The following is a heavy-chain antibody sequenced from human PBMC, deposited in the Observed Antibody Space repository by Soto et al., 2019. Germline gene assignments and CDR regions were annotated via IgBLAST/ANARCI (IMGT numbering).Heavy chain of an antibody. CDR1: GFTFSSYA. CDR2: INRNGGST. V-gene: IGHV3-64*01. D-gene: IGHD2-21*02. J-gene: IGHJ4*02. Sequence: EVQLVESGGGLVQPGGSLRLSCAASGFTFSSYAMHWVRQAPGKGLEYVSTINRNGGSTYYANSVKGRFTISRDNSKNTLYLHMGSLRAEAVAVYSCAVGGSDYYFDYWGQGTLVTVSS. CDR3: AVGGSDYYFDY.